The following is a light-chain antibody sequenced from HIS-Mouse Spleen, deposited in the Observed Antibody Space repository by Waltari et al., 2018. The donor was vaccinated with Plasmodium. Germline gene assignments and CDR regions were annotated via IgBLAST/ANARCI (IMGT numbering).Light chain of an antibody. Sequence: QSALTQPASVSGSPGQSITISCTGTSSDVGSYKLVSWYQQHPGKAPKLMLYEGSKRPSGVSNRFSGSKSGNTASLTISGLQAEDEADYYCCSYAGSRMVFGGGTKLTVL. CDR2: EGS. CDR3: CSYAGSRMV. CDR1: SSDVGSYKL. J-gene: IGLJ2*01. V-gene: IGLV2-23*01.